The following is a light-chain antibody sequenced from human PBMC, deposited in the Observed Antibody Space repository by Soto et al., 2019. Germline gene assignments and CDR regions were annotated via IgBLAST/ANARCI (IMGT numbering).Light chain of an antibody. CDR1: SGLSDYT. V-gene: IGLV4-69*01. Sequence: QSVLTQSPSASASLGGSVKLTCSLSSGLSDYTIAWHQQQPEKGPRFLMRVNSDGSHIKGDEIPDRFSGSSSGTERYLTISSLQSEDEGDYYCQTWGTGARIFGGGNKVTVL. CDR2: VNSDGSH. J-gene: IGLJ2*01. CDR3: QTWGTGARI.